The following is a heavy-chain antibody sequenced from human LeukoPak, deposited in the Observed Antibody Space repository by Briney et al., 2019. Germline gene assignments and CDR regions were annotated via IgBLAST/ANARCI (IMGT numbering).Heavy chain of an antibody. CDR1: GCTFSSYA. Sequence: GWSLRLSCAASGCTFSSYAMNWVRQAPGKGLEGVSVISGSGGSTYYADPVKGRFTISRDNSKNTLYLQMNSLRGEDTAVYYCAKESYSGYDWDFDYWGQGTLVTVSS. CDR2: ISGSGGST. V-gene: IGHV3-23*01. J-gene: IGHJ4*02. CDR3: AKESYSGYDWDFDY. D-gene: IGHD5-12*01.